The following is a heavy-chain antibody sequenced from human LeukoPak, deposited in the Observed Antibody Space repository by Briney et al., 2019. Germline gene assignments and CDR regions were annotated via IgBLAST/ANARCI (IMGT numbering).Heavy chain of an antibody. J-gene: IGHJ4*02. CDR1: GYTLTDYY. CDR2: INPNSGGT. V-gene: IGHV1-2*06. CDR3: ARVGYYESSGYYEY. Sequence: ASVKVSCTASGYTLTDYYMHWVRQAPGQGLEWMGRINPNSGGTNYAQKFQGRVTMTRDTSISTVYMELSRLRSDDTAVYYCARVGYYESSGYYEYWGQGTLVTISS. D-gene: IGHD3-22*01.